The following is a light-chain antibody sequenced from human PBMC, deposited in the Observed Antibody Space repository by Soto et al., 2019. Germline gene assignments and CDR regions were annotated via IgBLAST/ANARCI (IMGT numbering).Light chain of an antibody. V-gene: IGKV3-20*01. CDR1: QSVGSSY. Sequence: EIVLTQSPGTLSVSPGERVTLSCRASQSVGSSYLAWYQQRPGQAPRLLIFGASYRATGIPDRFSVSASGTDFTLTISRLEPEDFAVYYCQQYSSAPPEFTFGPGTKVDSK. J-gene: IGKJ3*01. CDR3: QQYSSAPPEFT. CDR2: GAS.